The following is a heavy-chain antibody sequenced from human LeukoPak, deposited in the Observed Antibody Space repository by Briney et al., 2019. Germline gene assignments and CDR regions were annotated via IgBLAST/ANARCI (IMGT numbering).Heavy chain of an antibody. J-gene: IGHJ4*02. V-gene: IGHV3-30*02. CDR3: AKDEAVAGPYYFDY. CDR2: IRYDGSNK. D-gene: IGHD6-19*01. CDR1: GFTFSSYG. Sequence: GGSLRLPCAASGFTFSSYGMHWVRQAPGKGLEWVAFIRYDGSNKYYADSVKGRFTISRDNSKNTLYLQMNSLRAEDTAVYYCAKDEAVAGPYYFDYWGQGTLVTVSS.